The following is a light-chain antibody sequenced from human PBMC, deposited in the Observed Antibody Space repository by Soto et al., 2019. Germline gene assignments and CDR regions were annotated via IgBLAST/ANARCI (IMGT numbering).Light chain of an antibody. Sequence: QSVLTQPPSASGTPGQRVTISCSGSSSNIGRNFVYWYQQLPGTAPKLLIFKNNQRPSGVPDRFSGSKSGSSASLAISGLRSGDEADYYCAAWDDSLNDYFFATGTKVTVL. V-gene: IGLV1-47*01. CDR2: KNN. CDR1: SSNIGRNF. J-gene: IGLJ1*01. CDR3: AAWDDSLNDYF.